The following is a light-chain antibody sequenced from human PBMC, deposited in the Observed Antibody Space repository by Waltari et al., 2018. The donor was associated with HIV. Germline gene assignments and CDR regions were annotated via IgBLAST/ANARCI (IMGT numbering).Light chain of an antibody. CDR2: WAS. V-gene: IGKV4-1*01. Sequence: IVVTQSPDSLVVSLGERATTNCSSAPKLFYRDYNKNYLAWYRQKPGQPPKLLIYWASTRECGVPVRLSGSGSGTDFALTISNLQPEDVAIYYCQQCHSVPYTFGPGTRLE. CDR1: PKLFYRDYNKNY. CDR3: QQCHSVPYT. J-gene: IGKJ2*01.